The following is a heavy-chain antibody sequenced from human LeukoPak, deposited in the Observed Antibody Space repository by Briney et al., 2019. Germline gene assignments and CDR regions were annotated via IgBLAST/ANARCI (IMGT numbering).Heavy chain of an antibody. Sequence: SQTLSLTCTVSGGSISSGGYYWSWIRQHPGKGLEWIGYIYYSGSTYYNPSLKSRVTISVDTSKNQFSLKLSSVTAADTAVYYCARERVEAVAPVGLDPWGQGTLVTVSS. V-gene: IGHV4-31*03. J-gene: IGHJ5*02. CDR3: ARERVEAVAPVGLDP. D-gene: IGHD6-19*01. CDR2: IYYSGST. CDR1: GGSISSGGYY.